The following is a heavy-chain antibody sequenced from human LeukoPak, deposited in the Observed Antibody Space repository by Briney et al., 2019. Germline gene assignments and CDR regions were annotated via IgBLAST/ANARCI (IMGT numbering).Heavy chain of an antibody. Sequence: GGSLRLSCAASGFTFSSYWISWVRQAPGKGLELVANIKQDGTEKYYVDSVNGRFTISRDNAKNSLYLQMNSLRAEDTAVYYCARNQRRLDYWGQGTLVTVSS. J-gene: IGHJ4*02. CDR3: ARNQRRLDY. V-gene: IGHV3-7*01. D-gene: IGHD1-14*01. CDR2: IKQDGTEK. CDR1: GFTFSSYW.